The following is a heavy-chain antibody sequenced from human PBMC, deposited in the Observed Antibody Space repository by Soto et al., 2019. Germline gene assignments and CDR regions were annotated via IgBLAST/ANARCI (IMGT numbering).Heavy chain of an antibody. CDR3: AKEKVGGYSYGAYGMDV. Sequence: GGSLRLSCTASGFTFSSYGMHWVRQAPGKGLEWVAVISYDGSNKYYADSVKGRFTISRDNSKNTLYLQMNSLRAEDTAVYYCAKEKVGGYSYGAYGMDVWGQGTTVTVSS. CDR1: GFTFSSYG. J-gene: IGHJ6*02. CDR2: ISYDGSNK. D-gene: IGHD5-18*01. V-gene: IGHV3-30*18.